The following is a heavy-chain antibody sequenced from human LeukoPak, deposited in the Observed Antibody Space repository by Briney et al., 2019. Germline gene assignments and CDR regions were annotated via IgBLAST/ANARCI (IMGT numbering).Heavy chain of an antibody. D-gene: IGHD6-6*01. CDR2: IYTSGST. Sequence: SETLSLTCTVSGGSISSNYWSWIRRPPGKGLEWIGYIYTSGSTNYNPSLKSRVTISVDTSKNQFSLKLSSVTAADTAVYYCARQAGSSYLSYYFDYWGQGTLVTVSS. J-gene: IGHJ4*02. CDR3: ARQAGSSYLSYYFDY. CDR1: GGSISSNY. V-gene: IGHV4-4*09.